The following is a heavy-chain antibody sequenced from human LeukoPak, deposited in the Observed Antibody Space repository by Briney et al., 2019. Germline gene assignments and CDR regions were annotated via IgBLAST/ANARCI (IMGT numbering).Heavy chain of an antibody. Sequence: SETLPLTCAVYGGSFSGYYWSWIRQPPGKGLEWIGEINHSGSTNYNPSLKSRVTISVDTSKNQFSLKLSSVTAADTAVYYCARTLFFDYWGQGTLVTVSS. J-gene: IGHJ4*02. CDR2: INHSGST. CDR3: ARTLFFDY. V-gene: IGHV4-34*01. CDR1: GGSFSGYY.